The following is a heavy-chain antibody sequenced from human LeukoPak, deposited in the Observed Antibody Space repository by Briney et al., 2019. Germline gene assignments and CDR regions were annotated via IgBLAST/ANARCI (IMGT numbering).Heavy chain of an antibody. J-gene: IGHJ5*02. CDR2: INPNSGGT. CDR3: ARCGGIAARRNNWFDP. Sequence: GASVKVSCRASGYTFTGYYMHWVRQAPGQGLEWMGWINPNSGGTNYAQKFQGRVTMTRDTSISTAYMELSRLRSDDTAVYYCARCGGIAARRNNWFDPWGQGTLVTVSS. D-gene: IGHD6-6*01. V-gene: IGHV1-2*02. CDR1: GYTFTGYY.